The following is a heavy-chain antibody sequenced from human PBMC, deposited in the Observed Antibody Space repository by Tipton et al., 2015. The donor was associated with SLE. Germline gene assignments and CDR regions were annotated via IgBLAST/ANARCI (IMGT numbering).Heavy chain of an antibody. D-gene: IGHD3-10*01. V-gene: IGHV4-59*01. J-gene: IGHJ2*01. CDR3: ARGREWVENYGSGSYRTHQYLDL. Sequence: TLSLTCPVSGDSISFYYWTWIRQPPGKGLEWIGHVHHSVSTNYNPSLRSRITISVDTSKNQFSLKMGSVTAADTAVYYCARGREWVENYGSGSYRTHQYLDLWGRGTLVTVSS. CDR1: GDSISFYY. CDR2: VHHSVST.